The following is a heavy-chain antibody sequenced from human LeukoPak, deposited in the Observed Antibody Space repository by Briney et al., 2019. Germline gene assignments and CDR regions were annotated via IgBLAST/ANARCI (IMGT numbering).Heavy chain of an antibody. CDR2: ISYDGSNK. J-gene: IGHJ4*02. CDR3: AKDGLNDFWSGYSGFDY. Sequence: PGGSLRLSCAASGFTFSNYGMHWVRRAPGKGLEWVAVISYDGSNKYYADSVKGRFTISRDNSKNTLYLQMNSLRAEDTAVYYCAKDGLNDFWSGYSGFDYWGQGTLVTVSS. V-gene: IGHV3-30*18. CDR1: GFTFSNYG. D-gene: IGHD3-3*01.